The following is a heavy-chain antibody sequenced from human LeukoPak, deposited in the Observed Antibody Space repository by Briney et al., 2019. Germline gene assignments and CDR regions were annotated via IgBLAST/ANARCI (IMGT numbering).Heavy chain of an antibody. Sequence: GGSLRLSCAASGFTFDDYAMHWVRQAPGKGLEWVSGISWNSGSIGYADSVKGRFTISRDNAKNSLYLQMNSLRAEDTALYYCTKARYYADAFDYWGQGTLVTVSS. CDR1: GFTFDDYA. D-gene: IGHD3-16*01. V-gene: IGHV3-9*01. CDR3: TKARYYADAFDY. J-gene: IGHJ4*02. CDR2: ISWNSGSI.